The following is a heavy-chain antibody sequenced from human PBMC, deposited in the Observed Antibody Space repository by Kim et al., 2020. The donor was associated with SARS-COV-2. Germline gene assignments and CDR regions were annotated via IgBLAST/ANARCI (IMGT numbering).Heavy chain of an antibody. Sequence: ASVKVSCNASGYTFNNYGLTWVRQAPGQGLEWMGWVSAYNDNTNYAQKFQGRVTMTKDISTSTAYMELRSLRSDDTAMYYCARRINWYDGFDIWCQGTMVTGSS. J-gene: IGHJ3*02. D-gene: IGHD1-1*01. CDR3: ARRINWYDGFDI. V-gene: IGHV1-18*01. CDR1: GYTFNNYG. CDR2: VSAYNDNT.